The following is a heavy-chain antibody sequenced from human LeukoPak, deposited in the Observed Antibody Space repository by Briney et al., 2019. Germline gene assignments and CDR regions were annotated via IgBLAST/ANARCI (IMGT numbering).Heavy chain of an antibody. D-gene: IGHD5-18*01. V-gene: IGHV1-18*01. CDR3: ARCQLWTLHSHFDY. CDR2: ISAFNGNT. Sequence: GASVKVSCKASGYSFTSYGISWVRQAPGQGLEWMGWISAFNGNTNYAQKFQGRVTMTTDTSTSTAYMELRSLRSDDTAVYYCARCQLWTLHSHFDYWGQGTLVTVSS. J-gene: IGHJ4*02. CDR1: GYSFTSYG.